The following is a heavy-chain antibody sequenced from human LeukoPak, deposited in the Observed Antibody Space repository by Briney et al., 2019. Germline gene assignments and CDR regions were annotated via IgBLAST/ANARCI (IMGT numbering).Heavy chain of an antibody. J-gene: IGHJ6*03. V-gene: IGHV1-24*01. CDR2: FDPEDGET. CDR3: ARGGEHRYYDFWSGYGEYYYYMDV. Sequence: ASVKVSCKVSGYTLTELSMHWVRQAPGKGLEWMGGFDPEDGETIYAQKFQGRVTMTADTSTSTAYMELRSLRSDDTAVYYCARGGEHRYYDFWSGYGEYYYYMDVWGKGTTVTVSS. D-gene: IGHD3-3*01. CDR1: GYTLTELS.